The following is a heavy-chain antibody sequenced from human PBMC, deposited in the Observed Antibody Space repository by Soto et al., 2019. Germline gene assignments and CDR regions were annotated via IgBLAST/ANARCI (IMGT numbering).Heavy chain of an antibody. J-gene: IGHJ3*02. CDR1: GYTFISFG. V-gene: IGHV1-18*01. D-gene: IGHD3-16*02. CDR2: ISAYNGNT. CDR3: ARDLDDYVWGSYPSPDAFDI. Sequence: QVQLVQSGAEVKKPGASVKVSCKASGYTFISFGISWVRQAPGQGLEWMGWISAYNGNTYYAQKLQGRVTMTTDTSTRTAYMELRSLRSDDTAVYYCARDLDDYVWGSYPSPDAFDIWCEGRMVTVSS.